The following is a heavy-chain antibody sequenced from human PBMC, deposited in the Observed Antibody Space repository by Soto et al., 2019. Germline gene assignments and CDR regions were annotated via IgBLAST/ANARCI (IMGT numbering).Heavy chain of an antibody. J-gene: IGHJ4*02. Sequence: EVQLVESGGGLVKPGGSLRLSCAASGFTFSSYSMNWVRQAPGKGLEWVSSISSSSSYIYYADSVKGRFTISRDNAKNSLYLQMNSLRAEDTAVYYCASRAVAGTELPDYWGQGTLVTVSS. V-gene: IGHV3-21*01. D-gene: IGHD6-19*01. CDR3: ASRAVAGTELPDY. CDR1: GFTFSSYS. CDR2: ISSSSSYI.